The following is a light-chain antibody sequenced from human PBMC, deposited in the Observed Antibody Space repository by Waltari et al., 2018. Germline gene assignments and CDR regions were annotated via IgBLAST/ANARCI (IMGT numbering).Light chain of an antibody. CDR2: EVT. CDR3: TSYAGSKNV. Sequence: QSALTQPPSASGSPGQSVTISCTGTSSAVGHYNYVSWYQQPPGKGPKLMLYEVTKRPPGVPDRFSGSNSGNTASLTVSGLQADDEADYYCTSYAGSKNVFGTGTKVTVL. V-gene: IGLV2-8*01. CDR1: SSAVGHYNY. J-gene: IGLJ1*01.